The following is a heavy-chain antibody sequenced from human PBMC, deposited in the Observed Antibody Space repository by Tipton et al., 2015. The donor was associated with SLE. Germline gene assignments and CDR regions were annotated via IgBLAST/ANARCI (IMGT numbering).Heavy chain of an antibody. Sequence: TLSLTCTVSGGSISSYYWSWIRQPPGKGLEWIGYIYYSGSTNYNPSLKSRVTISVDTSKNQFSLKLSSVTAADTAVYYCARSAKDYDSSGFAYYYYYYYMDVWGKGTTVTVSS. J-gene: IGHJ6*03. CDR1: GGSISSYY. D-gene: IGHD3-22*01. CDR3: ARSAKDYDSSGFAYYYYYYYMDV. CDR2: IYYSGST. V-gene: IGHV4-59*08.